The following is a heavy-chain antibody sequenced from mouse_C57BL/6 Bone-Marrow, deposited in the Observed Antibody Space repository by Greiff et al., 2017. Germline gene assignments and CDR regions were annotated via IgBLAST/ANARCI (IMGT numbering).Heavy chain of an antibody. CDR2: IDPENGDT. Sequence: VQLQQSGAELVRPGASVKLSCTASGFNIKDDYMHWVKQRPEQGLEWIGWIDPENGDTEYASKFQGKANITADTSSNTAYLQLCSQTSEDTAVYYCTSRQLNYYAMDYWGQGTSVTVSS. CDR3: TSRQLNYYAMDY. J-gene: IGHJ4*01. V-gene: IGHV14-4*01. CDR1: GFNIKDDY. D-gene: IGHD3-2*02.